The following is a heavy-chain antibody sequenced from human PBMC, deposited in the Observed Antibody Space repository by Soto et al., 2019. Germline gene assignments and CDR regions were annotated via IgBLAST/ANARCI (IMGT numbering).Heavy chain of an antibody. V-gene: IGHV3-21*01. Sequence: EVQLVESGGGLVKPGGSLRLSCAASGFTFSTYSMNWVRQAPGKGLEWVSSISSSSSYIYYADSVKGRFTISRDNAKNSLYLQMNSLRAEDTAVYYCARVAYCGGDCYRPPCYWGQGTLVTVSS. CDR2: ISSSSSYI. CDR1: GFTFSTYS. CDR3: ARVAYCGGDCYRPPCY. D-gene: IGHD2-21*02. J-gene: IGHJ4*02.